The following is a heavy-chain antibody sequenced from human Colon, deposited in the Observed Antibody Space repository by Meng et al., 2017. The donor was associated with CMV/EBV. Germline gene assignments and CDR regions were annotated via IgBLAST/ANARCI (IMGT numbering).Heavy chain of an antibody. CDR3: ARDPGSGPDY. V-gene: IGHV4-31*03. D-gene: IGHD2-15*01. CDR2: IYYTGST. Sequence: TCTVSGGSISSGGYCWSWIRQHPGKGLEWIGYIYYTGSTYYNPSLKSRVVISGDTSKNQFSLKLSSVTAADTAVYFCARDPGSGPDYWGQGTLVTVSS. CDR1: GGSISSGGYC. J-gene: IGHJ4*02.